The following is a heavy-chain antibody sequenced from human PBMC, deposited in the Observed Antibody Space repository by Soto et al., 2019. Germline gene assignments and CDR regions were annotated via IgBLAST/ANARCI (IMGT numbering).Heavy chain of an antibody. D-gene: IGHD2-15*01. CDR1: GYSFTRHW. CDR2: IYPADSDA. CDR3: ARQDIVTAPVRRVYFDS. J-gene: IGHJ4*02. V-gene: IGHV5-51*01. Sequence: PGESLKISCKADGYSFTRHWIGWVRQVPGRGLEWVAVIYPADSDARYSPSFRGRGTISVDISINTVYLQWRSLKASDTALYFCARQDIVTAPVRRVYFDSWGQGT.